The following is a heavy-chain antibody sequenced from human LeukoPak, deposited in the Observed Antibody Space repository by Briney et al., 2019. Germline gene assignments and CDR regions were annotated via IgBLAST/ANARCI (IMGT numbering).Heavy chain of an antibody. CDR1: GFTFSSYA. CDR2: ISGSGGST. J-gene: IGHJ3*02. CDR3: ATNAGPGPDDAFDI. V-gene: IGHV3-23*01. Sequence: GGSLRLSCAASGFTFSSYAMSWVRQAPGKGMDWVSTISGSGGSTYYADSVKGRFTISRDNSKNTLYLQMNSLGAEDTAVYYCATNAGPGPDDAFDIWGQGTMVTVSS.